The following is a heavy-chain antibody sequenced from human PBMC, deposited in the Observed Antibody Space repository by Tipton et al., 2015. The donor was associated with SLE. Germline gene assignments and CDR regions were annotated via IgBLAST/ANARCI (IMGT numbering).Heavy chain of an antibody. V-gene: IGHV3-30*18. CDR2: ISYDGSNK. Sequence: SLRLSCAASGFTFSSYGMHWVRQAPGKGLEWVAVISYDGSNKYYADSVKGRFTISRDNSKNTLYLQMNSLRAEDTAVYYCAKRKGYCGGDCYDYYYYGMDVWGQGTTVTVSS. J-gene: IGHJ6*02. CDR1: GFTFSSYG. CDR3: AKRKGYCGGDCYDYYYYGMDV. D-gene: IGHD2-21*01.